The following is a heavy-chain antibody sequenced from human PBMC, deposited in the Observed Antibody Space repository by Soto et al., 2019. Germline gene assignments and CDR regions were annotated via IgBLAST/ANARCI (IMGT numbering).Heavy chain of an antibody. V-gene: IGHV4-34*01. D-gene: IGHD3-10*01. CDR1: GGSFSGYY. Sequence: SSETLSLTCAVYGGSFSGYYWSWIRQPPGKGLEWIGEINHSGSTNYNPSLKSRVTISVDTSKNQFSLKLSSVTAADTAVYYCARENSGRSYGMDVWGQGTTVTVSS. CDR3: ARENSGRSYGMDV. J-gene: IGHJ6*02. CDR2: INHSGST.